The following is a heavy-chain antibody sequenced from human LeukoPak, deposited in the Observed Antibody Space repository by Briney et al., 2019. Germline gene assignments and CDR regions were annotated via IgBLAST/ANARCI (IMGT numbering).Heavy chain of an antibody. D-gene: IGHD6-13*01. CDR2: ISAYNGNT. CDR3: ARGGGGIAAAGNFDL. J-gene: IGHJ2*01. CDR1: GYTFTSYG. Sequence: ASVKVSCKASGYTFTSYGTSWVRQAPGHGREWMGWISAYNGNTNYAQKRQGRVTMTTDTSTSTAYMELRSLRSDDTAVYYCARGGGGIAAAGNFDLWGRGTLVTVSS. V-gene: IGHV1-18*01.